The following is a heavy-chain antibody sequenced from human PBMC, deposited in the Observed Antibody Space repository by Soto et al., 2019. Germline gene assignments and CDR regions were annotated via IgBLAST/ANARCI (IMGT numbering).Heavy chain of an antibody. CDR3: EAEMTFGKLSVV. D-gene: IGHD3-16*02. CDR1: GDTDTNYV. Sequence: QVQMVQSGAEVKKPGSSVKVSCKASGDTDTNYVISWVRQAPGQGLEWMGGIFPKFGTTYSAQKLQDRLTITADESTSTVYMQLSSLRLDDTAVYYCEAEMTFGKLSVVWGQGTTVTVSS. J-gene: IGHJ6*02. CDR2: IFPKFGTT. V-gene: IGHV1-69*01.